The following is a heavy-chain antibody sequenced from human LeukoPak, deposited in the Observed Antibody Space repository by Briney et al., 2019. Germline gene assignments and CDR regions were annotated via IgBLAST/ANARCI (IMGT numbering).Heavy chain of an antibody. CDR1: GGSFRGYY. V-gene: IGHV4-34*01. Sequence: KASETLSLTCAVYGGSFRGYYWSWIRQPPGKGLEWIGEINHSGSTNYNPSLKSRVTISVDTSKNQFSLKLSSVTAADTAVYYCARGAYYYGSGSYYNPFDYWGQGTLVTVSS. CDR3: ARGAYYYGSGSYYNPFDY. CDR2: INHSGST. D-gene: IGHD3-10*01. J-gene: IGHJ4*02.